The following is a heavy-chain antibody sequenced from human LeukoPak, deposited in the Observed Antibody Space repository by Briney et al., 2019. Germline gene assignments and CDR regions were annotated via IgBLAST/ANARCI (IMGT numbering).Heavy chain of an antibody. Sequence: EPSQTLSLTCTVSGGSISSGSYYWSWIRQPAGKGLEWIGRIYTSGSTNYNPSLKSRVTISVDTSKNQFSLKLSSVTAADTAVYYCAREFSSWYTFDYWGQGTLVTVSS. CDR1: GGSISSGSYY. V-gene: IGHV4-61*02. CDR2: IYTSGST. CDR3: AREFSSWYTFDY. D-gene: IGHD6-13*01. J-gene: IGHJ4*02.